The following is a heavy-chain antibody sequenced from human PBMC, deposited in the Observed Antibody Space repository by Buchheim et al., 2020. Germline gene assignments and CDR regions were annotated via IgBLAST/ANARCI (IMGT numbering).Heavy chain of an antibody. CDR2: MSDSGTT. J-gene: IGHJ5*02. V-gene: IGHV4-59*11. D-gene: IGHD6-13*01. Sequence: QVQESGPGLVKPSETLSLTCSVSGDSISSHSWSWIRQPPGKGLEWIAYMSDSGTTNHNPSLKSRVSISVDTSKNQFSLRLKSAVTADTAVYYCARGSRMYSSSWYRGWFDLWGQGTL. CDR3: ARGSRMYSSSWYRGWFDL. CDR1: GDSISSHS.